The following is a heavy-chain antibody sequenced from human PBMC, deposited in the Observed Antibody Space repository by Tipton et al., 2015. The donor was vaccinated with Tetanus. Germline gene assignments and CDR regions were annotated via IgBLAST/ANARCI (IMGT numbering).Heavy chain of an antibody. CDR1: GGSFSGFY. J-gene: IGHJ3*02. CDR2: INHSGST. V-gene: IGHV4-34*01. CDR3: ASHYGSGSDDAFDI. D-gene: IGHD3-10*01. Sequence: TLSLTCAVYGGSFSGFYWSWIRQPPGKGLEWIGEINHSGSTNYNPSLKSRVTTSVDTSKNHFSLKLSSVTAADTAVYYCASHYGSGSDDAFDIWGQGTMVTVSS.